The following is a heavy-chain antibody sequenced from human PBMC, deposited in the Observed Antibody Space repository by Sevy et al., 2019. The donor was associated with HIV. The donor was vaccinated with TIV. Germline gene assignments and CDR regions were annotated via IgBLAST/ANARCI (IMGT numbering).Heavy chain of an antibody. CDR1: GGSISSSSYD. V-gene: IGHV4-39*01. J-gene: IGHJ4*02. D-gene: IGHD2-21*01. CDR2: KYYSGST. Sequence: SETLSLTYTVSGGSISSSSYDWGWIRQPPGKGREWIGSKYYSGSTNYNPSLKSGVTISVDTSKNQFSLKLSSVTVADTAVYYSVRHGGIVDRSFDYWGKGTLVTVSS. CDR3: VRHGGIVDRSFDY.